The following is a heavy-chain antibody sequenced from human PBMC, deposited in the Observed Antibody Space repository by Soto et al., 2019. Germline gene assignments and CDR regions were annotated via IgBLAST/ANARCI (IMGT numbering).Heavy chain of an antibody. CDR1: GFTFSSYG. D-gene: IGHD2-15*01. V-gene: IGHV3-33*01. CDR3: ARDVYCSGGSCYSVPVFDY. Sequence: QVQLVESGGGVVQPGRSLRLSCAASGFTFSSYGMHWVRQAPGKGLEWVAVIWYDGSNKYYADSVKGRFTISRDNSKNTLYLKMNSLSAEYTAVYYCARDVYCSGGSCYSVPVFDYWFQVTLVTVSS. J-gene: IGHJ4*02. CDR2: IWYDGSNK.